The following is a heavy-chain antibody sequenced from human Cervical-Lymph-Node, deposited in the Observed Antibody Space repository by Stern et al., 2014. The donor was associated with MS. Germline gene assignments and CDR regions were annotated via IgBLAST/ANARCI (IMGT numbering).Heavy chain of an antibody. Sequence: VQLVESGGGLVKPGGSLRLSCEASGFSFRNYYMSWIRQAPGKGLAWVAYISSSGDHIDYAASVKGRFTISRDNAKNSLYLQMNSLRADDTAIYYCVRADGSTDDYWGQGTLVTVSS. CDR3: VRADGSTDDY. CDR2: ISSSGDHI. J-gene: IGHJ4*02. V-gene: IGHV3-11*01. CDR1: GFSFRNYY. D-gene: IGHD3-10*01.